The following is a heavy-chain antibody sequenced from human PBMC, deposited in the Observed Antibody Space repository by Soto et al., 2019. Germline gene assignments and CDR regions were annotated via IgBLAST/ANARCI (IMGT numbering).Heavy chain of an antibody. CDR2: ISSSGGST. CDR3: AKDLDTIPHYYFDY. CDR1: GFTFSSYA. J-gene: IGHJ4*01. Sequence: ELQLLESGGGLLQPWVSLRLSCAASGFTFSSYAMSWVRQAPGKGLEWVSAISSSGGSTYYADSVKGRFTNSRDNSKNTLYLSMNSLRAEDTAVYYCAKDLDTIPHYYFDYWGHGTPLTFSS. D-gene: IGHD2-2*01. V-gene: IGHV3-23*01.